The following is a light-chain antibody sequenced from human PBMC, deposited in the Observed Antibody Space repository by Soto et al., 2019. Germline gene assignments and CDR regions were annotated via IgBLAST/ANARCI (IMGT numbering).Light chain of an antibody. CDR1: QDISNY. CDR2: DAS. CDR3: QQYDNLSPIT. V-gene: IGKV1-33*01. Sequence: DIQMTQSPSSVSASVGDRVTITCQASQDISNYLNWYQQKPGKAPKLLIYDASNLETGVPSRFSGSGSGTDFTFTISSLQPEDIATYYCQQYDNLSPITFGQGTRLEIK. J-gene: IGKJ5*01.